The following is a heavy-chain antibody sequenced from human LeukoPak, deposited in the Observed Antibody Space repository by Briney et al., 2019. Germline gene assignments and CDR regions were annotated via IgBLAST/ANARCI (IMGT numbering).Heavy chain of an antibody. D-gene: IGHD3-10*01. CDR3: ARDDTMVRGVHN. CDR2: IIPIFGTA. V-gene: IGHV1-69*13. J-gene: IGHJ4*02. CDR1: GGSFSSYA. Sequence: SVKVSCKASGGSFSSYAISWVRQAPGQGLEWMGGIIPIFGTANYAQKFQGRVTITADESTSTAYVELSSLRSEDTAVYYCARDDTMVRGVHNWGQGTLVTVSS.